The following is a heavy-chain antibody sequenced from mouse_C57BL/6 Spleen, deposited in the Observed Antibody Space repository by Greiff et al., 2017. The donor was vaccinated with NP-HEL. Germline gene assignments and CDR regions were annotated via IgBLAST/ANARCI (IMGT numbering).Heavy chain of an antibody. D-gene: IGHD2-4*01. CDR1: GFNIKDYY. CDR2: IDPENGDT. CDR3: TTGDYDGGSWFAY. J-gene: IGHJ3*01. Sequence: EVKLVESGAELVRPGASVKLSCTASGFNIKDYYMHWVKQRPEQGLEWIGWIDPENGDTEYASKFQGKATITADTSSNTAYLQLSSLTSEDTAVYYCTTGDYDGGSWFAYWGQGTLVTVSA. V-gene: IGHV14-4*01.